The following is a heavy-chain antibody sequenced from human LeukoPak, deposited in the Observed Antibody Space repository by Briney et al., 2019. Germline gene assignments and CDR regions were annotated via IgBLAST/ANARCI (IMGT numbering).Heavy chain of an antibody. J-gene: IGHJ3*02. CDR3: ARATTDNDAFDI. CDR1: GGSISSGGYS. CDR2: IYHSGST. Sequence: PQTLSLTCAVSGGSISSGGYSWSWIQQPPGTGLEWIGYIYHSGSTYYNPSLKSRVSISLDRSKNQFSLKLRSVTAADTAVYYCARATTDNDAFDIWGQGTMVTVSS. D-gene: IGHD4-17*01. V-gene: IGHV4-30-2*01.